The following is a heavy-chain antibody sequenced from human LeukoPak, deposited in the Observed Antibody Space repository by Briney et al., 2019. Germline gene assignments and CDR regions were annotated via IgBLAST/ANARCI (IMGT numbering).Heavy chain of an antibody. CDR3: ALSLPQGGYFDWTTFYNWFDP. D-gene: IGHD3-9*01. J-gene: IGHJ5*02. Sequence: ASVKVSCKASGGTFSSYAISWVRQAPGQGLEWMGWISAYNGNTNYAQKLQGRVTMTTDTSTSTAYMELRSLRSDDTAVYYCALSLPQGGYFDWTTFYNWFDPWGQGTLVTVSS. V-gene: IGHV1-18*01. CDR2: ISAYNGNT. CDR1: GGTFSSYA.